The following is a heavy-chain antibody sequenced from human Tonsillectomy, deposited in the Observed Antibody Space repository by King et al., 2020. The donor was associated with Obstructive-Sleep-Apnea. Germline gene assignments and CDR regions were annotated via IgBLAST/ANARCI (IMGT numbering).Heavy chain of an antibody. J-gene: IGHJ4*02. CDR1: GGSINSGGYY. CDR3: ARTPGTAMDY. CDR2: IYYSGST. Sequence: VQLQESGPGLGKPSQTLSLTCTVSGGSINSGGYYWSWIRQHPGKGLEWIGHIYYSGSTSSNPPLKRLLTISIDTSKNQFSLKLSSVTAADTAVYYCARTPGTAMDYWGQGTLVTVSS. D-gene: IGHD5-18*01. V-gene: IGHV4-31*01.